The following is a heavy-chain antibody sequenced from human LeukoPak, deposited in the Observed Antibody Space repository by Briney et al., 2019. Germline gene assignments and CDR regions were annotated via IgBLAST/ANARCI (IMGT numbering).Heavy chain of an antibody. CDR1: GGSISSSSDY. Sequence: SETLSLTCTVSGGSISSSSDYWGWIRQPPGKGLEWIGIIYNSGSTYYNPSLKSRVTISVDTSKNQFSLKLSSVTAADTAVYYCARRRDIVVVPAADDAFDIWGQGTMVTVSS. J-gene: IGHJ3*02. CDR2: IYNSGST. CDR3: ARRRDIVVVPAADDAFDI. D-gene: IGHD2-2*01. V-gene: IGHV4-39*01.